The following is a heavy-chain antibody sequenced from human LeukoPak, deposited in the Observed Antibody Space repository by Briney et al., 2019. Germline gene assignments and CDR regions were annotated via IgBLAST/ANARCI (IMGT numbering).Heavy chain of an antibody. J-gene: IGHJ4*02. CDR2: ISGSGGTT. CDR1: GFTFSSYA. CDR3: AKDRNPHRVAGANLLDY. Sequence: GGSLRLYCAASGFTFSSYAMSWVRQAPGKGLEWVSGISGSGGTTYYADSVKGRFTISRDNSKNTLYVQMNSLRDEDTATYYCAKDRNPHRVAGANLLDYWGQETLVTVSS. V-gene: IGHV3-23*01. D-gene: IGHD6-19*01.